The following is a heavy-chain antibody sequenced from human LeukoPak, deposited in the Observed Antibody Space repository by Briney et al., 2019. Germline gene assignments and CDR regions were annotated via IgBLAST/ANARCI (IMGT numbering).Heavy chain of an antibody. D-gene: IGHD4-11*01. J-gene: IGHJ6*04. V-gene: IGHV1-69*05. CDR3: ASKFYSNYLMDV. Sequence: SVKVSCKASGGTFSSYAISWVRQAPGQGLEWMGGIIPIFGTANYAQKFQGRVTITTDESTSTAYMELSSLRAEDTAVYYCASKFYSNYLMDVWGKGTTVTVSS. CDR1: GGTFSSYA. CDR2: IIPIFGTA.